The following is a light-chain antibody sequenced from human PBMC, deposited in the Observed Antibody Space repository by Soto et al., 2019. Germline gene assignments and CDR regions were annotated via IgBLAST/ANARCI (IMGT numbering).Light chain of an antibody. CDR1: QSVSSN. CDR2: GAS. Sequence: EIVMTQSPATLSVSPGERATLSCRASQSVSSNLAWYQQKPGQAPRLLIYGASTRATGIPARISGSGSGTEFTLTISSLQSEDFATYFCQQRSRWPRGTFGRGTKLE. V-gene: IGKV3-15*01. J-gene: IGKJ2*02. CDR3: QQRSRWPRGT.